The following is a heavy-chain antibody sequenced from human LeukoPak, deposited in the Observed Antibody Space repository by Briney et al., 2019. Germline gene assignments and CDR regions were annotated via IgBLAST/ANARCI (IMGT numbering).Heavy chain of an antibody. D-gene: IGHD6-13*01. CDR1: GYTFTSYY. Sequence: ASVKVSCKASGYTFTSYYMHWVRQAPGQGLEWMGIINPSGGSISYAQKFQGRVTMTRDMSTSTVYMELSSLRSEDTAVYYCATSSGYSSSWYREYYYYYYMDVWGKGTTVTVSS. J-gene: IGHJ6*03. CDR3: ATSSGYSSSWYREYYYYYYMDV. CDR2: INPSGGSI. V-gene: IGHV1-46*01.